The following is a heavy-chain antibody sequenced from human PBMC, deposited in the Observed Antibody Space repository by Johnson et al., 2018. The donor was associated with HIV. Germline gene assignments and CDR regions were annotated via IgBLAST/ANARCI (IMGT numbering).Heavy chain of an antibody. V-gene: IGHV3-30-3*01. CDR1: GFTFSSYA. CDR3: ARDLIRLWPGGAVDI. CDR2: ISYDGSNK. D-gene: IGHD5-18*01. Sequence: QLVESGGGVVQPGRSLRLSCAASGFTFSSYAMHWVRQAPGKGLEWVAVISYDGSNKYYADSVKGRFTISRDNSKNTLYLQMNSLGAGDTAVYYCARDLIRLWPGGAVDIWGQGTMVTVSS. J-gene: IGHJ3*02.